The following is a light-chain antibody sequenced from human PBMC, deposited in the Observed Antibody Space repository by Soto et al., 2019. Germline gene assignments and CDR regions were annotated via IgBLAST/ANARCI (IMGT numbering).Light chain of an antibody. Sequence: DIVMTQSPDSLAVSLGERATINCKSSQSVLYSSNNKNYLAWYQQKPGQPPKLLMYWASTRESGVPDRFSGSGSGTDFTLTISSLQAEDVAVYYCQQCYSTPPAFGQGTKVEIK. CDR3: QQCYSTPPA. CDR1: QSVLYSSNNKNY. V-gene: IGKV4-1*01. J-gene: IGKJ1*01. CDR2: WAS.